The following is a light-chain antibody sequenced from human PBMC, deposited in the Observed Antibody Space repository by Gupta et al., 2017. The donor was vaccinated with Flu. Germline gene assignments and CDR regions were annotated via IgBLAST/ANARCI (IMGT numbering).Light chain of an antibody. CDR2: DAS. V-gene: IGKV3-11*01. CDR1: QSVGSY. CDR3: QKRSNWPPFT. J-gene: IGKJ3*01. Sequence: EIVLTQSPATLSLSPGGRATLSCRASQSVGSYLAWYQQKPGQAPRLLIYDASNRATGIPARFSGSGSGTDFTLTISSLEPEDFAVYYCQKRSNWPPFTFGPGTKVEIK.